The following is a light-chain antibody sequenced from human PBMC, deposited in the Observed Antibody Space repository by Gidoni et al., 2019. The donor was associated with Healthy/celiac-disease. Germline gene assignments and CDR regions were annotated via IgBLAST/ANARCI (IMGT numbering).Light chain of an antibody. CDR3: QQSYSTLCS. CDR1: QSISSY. CDR2: AAS. J-gene: IGKJ2*04. V-gene: IGKV1-39*01. Sequence: DIQMTPSPSSLSASVGDRVTITCRASQSISSYLNWYQQKPGKAPKLLIYAASSLQSGVPSRFSGSGSGTDFTRTISSLQPEEFATYYCQQSYSTLCSFGQGTKLEIK.